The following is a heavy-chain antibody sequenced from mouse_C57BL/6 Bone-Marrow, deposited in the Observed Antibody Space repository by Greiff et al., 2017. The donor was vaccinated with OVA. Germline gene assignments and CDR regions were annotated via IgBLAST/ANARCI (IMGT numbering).Heavy chain of an antibody. CDR1: GYTFTDYY. Sequence: VQLQQSGAELVRPGASVKLSCKASGYTFTDYYINWVKQRPGQGLEWIARIYPGSGNTYYNEKFKGKATLTAEKSSSTAYMQLSSLTSEDSAVYFCARGLTMDYWGQGTSVTASS. D-gene: IGHD2-2*01. CDR3: ARGLTMDY. J-gene: IGHJ4*01. CDR2: IYPGSGNT. V-gene: IGHV1-76*01.